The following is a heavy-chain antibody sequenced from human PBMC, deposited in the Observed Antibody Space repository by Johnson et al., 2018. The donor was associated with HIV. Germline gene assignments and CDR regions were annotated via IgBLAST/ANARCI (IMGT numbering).Heavy chain of an antibody. CDR2: ISWNSGSI. D-gene: IGHD6-25*01. Sequence: ELQLVESGGGVVQPGGSLRLSCAASGFTFDDYAMHWVRQAPGKGLEWVSGISWNSGSIGYADSVKGRFTISRDNSKNTMYLQMNSLRAEDTAVYYCAKALQGLGWGQGTMVTVSS. V-gene: IGHV3-9*01. CDR3: AKALQGLG. CDR1: GFTFDDYA. J-gene: IGHJ3*01.